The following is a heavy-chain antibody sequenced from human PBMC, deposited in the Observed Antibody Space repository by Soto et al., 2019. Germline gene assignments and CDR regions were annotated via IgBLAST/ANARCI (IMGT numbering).Heavy chain of an antibody. CDR3: ARGQGAAAGHSDFDY. V-gene: IGHV4-30-2*01. J-gene: IGHJ4*02. CDR1: GGSISGTTYS. D-gene: IGHD6-13*01. Sequence: QLQLQESGSGLVKPSQTLSLTCAVSGGSISGTTYSWSWIRQPPGKGVEWIGYIYDSGNTDYNPSLKSQFSISVDRSKNQFSLKLSSVTAADTALYYCARGQGAAAGHSDFDYWGQGALVTVSS. CDR2: IYDSGNT.